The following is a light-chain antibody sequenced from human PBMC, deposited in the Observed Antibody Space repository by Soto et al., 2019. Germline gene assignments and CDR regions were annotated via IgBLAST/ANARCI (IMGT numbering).Light chain of an antibody. CDR2: DAF. Sequence: EVVLTQSPATLSLSPGERATLSCRASRSFASYVAWYQQKPGQAPRLLIYDAFNRATGTPARFSGSGSGTDFTLTISSLEPADSAVYYCQQRIKWPITFGQGTRLEIK. CDR3: QQRIKWPIT. J-gene: IGKJ5*01. V-gene: IGKV3-11*01. CDR1: RSFASY.